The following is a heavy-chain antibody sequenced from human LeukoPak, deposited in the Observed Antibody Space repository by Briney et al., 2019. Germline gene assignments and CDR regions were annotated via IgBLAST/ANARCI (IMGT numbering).Heavy chain of an antibody. Sequence: PSETLSLTCAVYGGSFSGYYWSWIRQPPGMGLEWIGEINHSGSTNYNPSLKSRVTISVDTSKNQFSLKLSSVTAADTAVYYCARGGGYSYGALVDYWGQGTLVTVSS. CDR2: INHSGST. V-gene: IGHV4-34*01. J-gene: IGHJ4*02. CDR3: ARGGGYSYGALVDY. CDR1: GGSFSGYY. D-gene: IGHD5-18*01.